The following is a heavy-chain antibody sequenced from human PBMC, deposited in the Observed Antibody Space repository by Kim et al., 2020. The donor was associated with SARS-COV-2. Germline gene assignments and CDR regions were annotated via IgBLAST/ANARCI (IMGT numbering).Heavy chain of an antibody. CDR1: GFTFSRYW. CDR3: ASQYFSGNNCYDY. V-gene: IGHV3-7*01. CDR2: IKQDGSET. J-gene: IGHJ4*02. D-gene: IGHD2-15*01. Sequence: GGSLRLSCAASGFTFSRYWMNWVRQAPGKGLEWVANIKQDGSETYYVDSVKGRFTISRDNAKNSLYLQMNSLRGEDTAVYYCASQYFSGNNCYDYWGKGT.